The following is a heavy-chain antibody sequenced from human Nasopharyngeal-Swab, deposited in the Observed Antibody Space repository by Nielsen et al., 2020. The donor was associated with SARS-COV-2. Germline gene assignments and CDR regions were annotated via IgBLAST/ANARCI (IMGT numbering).Heavy chain of an antibody. CDR2: IYHSGST. CDR1: GYSISSGYY. CDR3: ARDGGRMYSPRAFDI. D-gene: IGHD3-16*01. Sequence: SETLSLTCTVSGYSISSGYYWGWIRQPPGKGLEWIGSIYHSGSTYYNPSLKSRVTISVDTSKNQFSLKLSSVTAADTAVYYCARDGGRMYSPRAFDIWGQGTMVTVSS. J-gene: IGHJ3*02. V-gene: IGHV4-38-2*02.